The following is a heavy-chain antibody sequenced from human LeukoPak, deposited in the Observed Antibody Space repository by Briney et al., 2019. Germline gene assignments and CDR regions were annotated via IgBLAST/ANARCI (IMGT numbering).Heavy chain of an antibody. D-gene: IGHD6-19*01. CDR2: IYYSGST. V-gene: IGHV4-39*01. CDR3: ARLDSSGWCCDY. J-gene: IGHJ4*02. CDR1: GDSISTSSYY. Sequence: PSETLSLTCSVSGDSISTSSYYWGWIRQPPGKGLEWIGTIYYSGSTYYNPSLTSRVTISVDTSKNQFSLKLSSVTAADTAVYYCARLDSSGWCCDYWGQGTLVTVSS.